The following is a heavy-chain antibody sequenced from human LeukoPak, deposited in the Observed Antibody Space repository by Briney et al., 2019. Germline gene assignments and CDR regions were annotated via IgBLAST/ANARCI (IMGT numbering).Heavy chain of an antibody. V-gene: IGHV4-59*01. D-gene: IGHD3-10*01. CDR3: ARAAYGSGGFLFDY. Sequence: PSETLSLTCTVSGGSISDYYWSWIRQPPGKGLEWIGNIYHSGSTNHNPSLKSRVTISVDTSKNQFSLKLSSATAADTAVFYCARAAYGSGGFLFDYWGQGALVTVSS. CDR2: IYHSGST. CDR1: GGSISDYY. J-gene: IGHJ4*02.